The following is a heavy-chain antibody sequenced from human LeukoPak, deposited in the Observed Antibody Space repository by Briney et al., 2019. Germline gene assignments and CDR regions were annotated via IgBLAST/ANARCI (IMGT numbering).Heavy chain of an antibody. V-gene: IGHV3-30*03. CDR3: ACTWFYRDYFEY. CDR2: LSYDGSNE. J-gene: IGHJ4*02. Sequence: QPGRSLRLSCAASGFPFSSYGMHWVRQAPGKGLEWVAVLSYDGSNEYYADSVKGRFTISRDNSKNTLYLRMNSLRVEDTAVYYCACTWFYRDYFEYWGQGTLVTVSS. CDR1: GFPFSSYG. D-gene: IGHD3-10*01.